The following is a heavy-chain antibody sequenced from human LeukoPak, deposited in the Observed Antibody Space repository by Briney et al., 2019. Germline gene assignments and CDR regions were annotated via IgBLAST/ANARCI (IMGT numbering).Heavy chain of an antibody. Sequence: PGGSLRLSCAASGFTFSSYWMTWVRQAPGKGLEWVANIKQDGSEKYYVDFVEGRFTISRDNAENSLYLQMNSLRAEDTAVYYCARGGYSSSWFWVYWGQGTLVTASS. V-gene: IGHV3-7*01. D-gene: IGHD6-13*01. CDR1: GFTFSSYW. CDR2: IKQDGSEK. J-gene: IGHJ4*02. CDR3: ARGGYSSSWFWVY.